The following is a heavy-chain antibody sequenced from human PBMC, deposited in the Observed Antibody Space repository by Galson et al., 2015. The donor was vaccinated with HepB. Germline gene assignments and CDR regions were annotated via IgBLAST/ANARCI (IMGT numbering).Heavy chain of an antibody. V-gene: IGHV3-23*01. Sequence: SLRLSCAASGFTFSSYAMSWVRQAPGKGLEWVSAISGSGGSTYYADSVKGRFTISRDNSKNTLYLQMNSLRAEDTAVYYCAKAGLHTEDAFDIWGQGTMVTVSS. J-gene: IGHJ3*02. D-gene: IGHD1-14*01. CDR2: ISGSGGST. CDR3: AKAGLHTEDAFDI. CDR1: GFTFSSYA.